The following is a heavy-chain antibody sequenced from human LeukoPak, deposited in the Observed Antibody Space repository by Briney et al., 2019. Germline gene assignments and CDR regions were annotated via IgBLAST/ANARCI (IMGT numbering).Heavy chain of an antibody. CDR2: IYSTGLT. J-gene: IGHJ5*02. CDR3: ASGSAGFDT. Sequence: SETLSLTCTVSGVSVSSSYYFWAWIRQPPGKGLEWIGSIYSTGLTYYSPSLKSRVSISLETSKNQFSLKLKSVTAADTAVYFCASGSAGFDTWGQGTLVTVSS. V-gene: IGHV4-39*07. D-gene: IGHD6-13*01. CDR1: GVSVSSSYYF.